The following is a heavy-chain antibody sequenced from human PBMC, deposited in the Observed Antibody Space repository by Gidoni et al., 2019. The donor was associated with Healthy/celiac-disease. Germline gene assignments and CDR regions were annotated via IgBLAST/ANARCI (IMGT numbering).Heavy chain of an antibody. J-gene: IGHJ4*02. CDR2: MSHDGTNV. D-gene: IGHD3-10*01. V-gene: IGHV3-30*03. CDR3: ATLSGSYFGRKFDY. Sequence: QVRLVESGVGVVQPGRALRLSCAASGFTFDSYGMHWVRQSPGKGLEWVAIMSHDGTNVQYADSVKGRFTISRDNSKNTLYLQLNSLRPEDTAMFFCATLSGSYFGRKFDYWGQGTLVTVSS. CDR1: GFTFDSYG.